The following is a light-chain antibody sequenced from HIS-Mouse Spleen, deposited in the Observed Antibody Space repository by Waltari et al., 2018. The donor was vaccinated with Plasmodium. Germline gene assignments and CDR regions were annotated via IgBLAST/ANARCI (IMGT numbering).Light chain of an antibody. V-gene: IGKV1-39*01. CDR1: QSISSY. J-gene: IGKJ1*01. Sequence: DIQMTQSPSSLSASVGDRVTIPCRASQSISSYLNWYQQKPGKAPKLLIYAASSLQSGVPSRFSGSGSGTDFTLTISSLQPEGVATYYCQQSYSTWTFGQGTKVEIK. CDR3: QQSYSTWT. CDR2: AAS.